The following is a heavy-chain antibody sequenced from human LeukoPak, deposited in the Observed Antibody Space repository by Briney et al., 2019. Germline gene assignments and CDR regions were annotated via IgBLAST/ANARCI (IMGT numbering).Heavy chain of an antibody. CDR2: IGTASDT. V-gene: IGHV3-13*01. CDR3: ARGPPRGKYYYMDV. D-gene: IGHD1-1*01. Sequence: GGSLRLSCAASGFTFSSFDMHWVRQPTGQGLEWVSAIGTASDTYYPGSVEGRFTLSRDNAKNSLYLQMNSLTAGDTAVYYCARGPPRGKYYYMDVWGKGTTVTVSS. CDR1: GFTFSSFD. J-gene: IGHJ6*03.